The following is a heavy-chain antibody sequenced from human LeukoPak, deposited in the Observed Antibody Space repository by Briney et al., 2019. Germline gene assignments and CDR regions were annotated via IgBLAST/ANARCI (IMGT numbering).Heavy chain of an antibody. D-gene: IGHD4-17*01. CDR3: ARGEGDYGDYWYSDY. J-gene: IGHJ4*02. V-gene: IGHV4-34*01. CDR1: GETFSGYY. CDR2: INHSGST. Sequence: SETLSLTCAVYGETFSGYYWSWIRQPPGRGLEWIGEINHSGSTNYNPSLKSRVTISVDTSKNQFSLKLSSVTAADTAVYYCARGEGDYGDYWYSDYWGQGTLVTVSS.